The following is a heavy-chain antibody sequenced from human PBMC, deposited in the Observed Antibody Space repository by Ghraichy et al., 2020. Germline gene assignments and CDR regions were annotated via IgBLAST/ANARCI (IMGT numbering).Heavy chain of an antibody. J-gene: IGHJ4*02. V-gene: IGHV4-31*03. CDR3: ARLLAHYGSGTFDN. Sequence: SETLSLTCTVSGGSFSGGGYYWNWIRQHPERGLEWIGYINYNGASHYNPALKSGATMSVDKSNNFFSLTLTSVTAADTAVYYCARLLAHYGSGTFDNWGQGILVTVSS. D-gene: IGHD3-10*01. CDR1: GGSFSGGGYY. CDR2: INYNGAS.